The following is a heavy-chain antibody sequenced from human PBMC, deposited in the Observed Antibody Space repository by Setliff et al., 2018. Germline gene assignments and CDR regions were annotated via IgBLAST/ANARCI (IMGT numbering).Heavy chain of an antibody. CDR1: GFSFDDYA. V-gene: IGHV3-9*01. J-gene: IGHJ4*02. CDR2: ITWDSAGI. CDR3: ANGGRDFYDSSGYYSD. Sequence: PGGSLRLSCAASGFSFDDYAMHWVRQAPGKGLEWVSGITWDSAGIGYADSVKGRFTISRDNVKKSLYLQMNSLRPEDTALYYCANGGRDFYDSSGYYSDWGQGTLVTVLL. D-gene: IGHD3-22*01.